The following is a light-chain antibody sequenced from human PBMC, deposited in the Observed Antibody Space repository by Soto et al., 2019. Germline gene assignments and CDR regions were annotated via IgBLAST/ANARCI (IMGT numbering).Light chain of an antibody. V-gene: IGLV2-14*01. CDR3: SSYTSSSLYV. Sequence: QSALTQPASVSGSPGQSITISCTGTSSDVGGYNYVSWYQQHPGKAPKLMIYDVSNRPSGVSNRFSGSKSGNTASLTISGRQAEDEVDYYCSSYTSSSLYVFGTGTKVTVL. J-gene: IGLJ1*01. CDR1: SSDVGGYNY. CDR2: DVS.